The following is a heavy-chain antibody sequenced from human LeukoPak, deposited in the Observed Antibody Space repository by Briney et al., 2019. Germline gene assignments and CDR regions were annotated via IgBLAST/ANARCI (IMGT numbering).Heavy chain of an antibody. J-gene: IGHJ4*02. D-gene: IGHD1-26*01. CDR3: ASGSPAGDY. CDR2: VSSSSRYI. Sequence: PGGSLRLSCAASGFXFSSYTINWVRQAPGKGREWVSSVSSSSRYIYYADSVKGRFTISRDNARNSLYLQMNRLTAEDTAVYYCASGSPAGDYWGQGTLVTVSS. V-gene: IGHV3-21*01. CDR1: GFXFSSYT.